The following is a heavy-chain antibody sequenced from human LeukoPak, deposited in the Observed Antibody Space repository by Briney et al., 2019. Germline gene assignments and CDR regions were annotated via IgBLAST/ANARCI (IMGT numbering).Heavy chain of an antibody. CDR1: GFSFSKYA. Sequence: GGSLRLSCAASGFSFSKYAMHWVRQAPGKGPEWVAVIWFDGRQTFYADSVKGRFTISRDNSKNTLYLQMNSLRAEDTALYYCVKDRTVAGTDARYYFDYWGQGTLVTVSS. V-gene: IGHV3-33*06. J-gene: IGHJ4*02. D-gene: IGHD6-19*01. CDR2: IWFDGRQT. CDR3: VKDRTVAGTDARYYFDY.